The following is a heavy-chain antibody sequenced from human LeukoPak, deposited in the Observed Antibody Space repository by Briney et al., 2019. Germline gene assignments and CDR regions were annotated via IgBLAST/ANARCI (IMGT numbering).Heavy chain of an antibody. CDR2: IIPIFGTA. D-gene: IGHD3-10*01. J-gene: IGHJ6*03. CDR1: GGTFSSYA. CDR3: ARMITMVRGGHAGFWDYYYYYMDV. V-gene: IGHV1-69*13. Sequence: GASVKVSCKASGGTFSSYAISWVRQAPGQGLEWMGGIIPIFGTANYAQKFQGRVTITADESTSTAYMELSSLRSEDTAVYYCARMITMVRGGHAGFWDYYYYYMDVWGKGTTVTSSS.